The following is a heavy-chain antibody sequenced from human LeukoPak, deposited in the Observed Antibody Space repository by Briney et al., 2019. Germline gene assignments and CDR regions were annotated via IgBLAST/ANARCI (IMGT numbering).Heavy chain of an antibody. D-gene: IGHD3-10*01. CDR3: GRDTRFGLIDY. Sequence: PGGSLRLSCASSGFTFSNYALHWVRQAPGKGLEWVALISYDGSNKYYADSVKGRLTISRHNSKNTLYLQMNSLRAEDTAVYYCGRDTRFGLIDYGAQGPLFTVSS. J-gene: IGHJ4*02. CDR2: ISYDGSNK. CDR1: GFTFSNYA. V-gene: IGHV3-30*04.